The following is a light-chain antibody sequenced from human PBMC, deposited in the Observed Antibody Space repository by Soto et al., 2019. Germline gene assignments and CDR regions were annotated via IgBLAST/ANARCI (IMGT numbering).Light chain of an antibody. CDR3: QHYRSS. J-gene: IGKJ4*01. CDR1: QSVSSSY. V-gene: IGKV3-20*01. Sequence: EIVLTQSPGTLSLSPGERATLSCRASQSVSSSYLAWYQQKPGQAPRQLIYGASSRATGIPEKFSGSGSGTDFTLTITRLEPEDFAVYSCQHYRSSFGGRTRVEIK. CDR2: GAS.